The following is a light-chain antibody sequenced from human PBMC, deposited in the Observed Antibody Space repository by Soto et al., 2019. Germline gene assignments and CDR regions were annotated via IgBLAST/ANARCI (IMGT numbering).Light chain of an antibody. Sequence: DIQMTQSPSSLSASVGDRFTIACRSSQSIDNYLNWYQQRPGKAPKLLIYSASSLQSGVPSKYSGSGPGTDFTLTISSLQPEDFATYYCQQSYSTPSITFGQGTRLEIK. CDR3: QQSYSTPSIT. V-gene: IGKV1-39*01. CDR1: QSIDNY. J-gene: IGKJ5*01. CDR2: SAS.